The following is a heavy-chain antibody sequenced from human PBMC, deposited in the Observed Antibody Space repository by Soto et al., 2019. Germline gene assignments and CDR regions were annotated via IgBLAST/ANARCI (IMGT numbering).Heavy chain of an antibody. Sequence: PSESLSLTCSNSGGTISTYYWSWIRQPPGAGLEWIGYIYYRGSTNSKSNTPLKNRINISVDTSKNQFSLKLSFVAAADTAVYYCARHEGPMVRGVTYYYYGMDVWGQGTTVS. J-gene: IGHJ6*02. CDR1: GGTISTYY. D-gene: IGHD3-10*01. CDR3: ARHEGPMVRGVTYYYYGMDV. V-gene: IGHV4-59*08. CDR2: IYYRGST.